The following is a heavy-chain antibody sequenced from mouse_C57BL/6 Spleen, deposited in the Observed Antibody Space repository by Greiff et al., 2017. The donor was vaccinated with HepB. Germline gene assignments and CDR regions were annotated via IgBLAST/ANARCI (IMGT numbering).Heavy chain of an antibody. J-gene: IGHJ3*01. CDR3: ASGASSGPRWFAY. V-gene: IGHV1-53*01. CDR1: GYTFTSYW. D-gene: IGHD3-2*02. Sequence: VQLQQPGTELVKPGASVKLSCKASGYTFTSYWMHWVKQRPGQGLEWIGNINPSNGGTNYNEKFKSKATLTVDKSSSTAYMQLSSLTSEDSAVYYCASGASSGPRWFAYWGQGTLVTVSA. CDR2: INPSNGGT.